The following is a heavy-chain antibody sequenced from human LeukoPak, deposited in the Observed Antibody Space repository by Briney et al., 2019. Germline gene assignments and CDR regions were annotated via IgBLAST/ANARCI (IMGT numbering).Heavy chain of an antibody. CDR2: ISSSGGTI. CDR3: ARDRCSSTICYNDHLSRFDY. Sequence: GGSLGLSCAASGFTFSDYYMTWIRQAPGKGLEWLSYISSSGGTISYADSVKGRFTISRDNAKNSLFLQMNSLRAGDTAMYYCARDRCSSTICYNDHLSRFDYWGQGTLVTVSS. CDR1: GFTFSDYY. V-gene: IGHV3-11*04. D-gene: IGHD2-2*02. J-gene: IGHJ4*02.